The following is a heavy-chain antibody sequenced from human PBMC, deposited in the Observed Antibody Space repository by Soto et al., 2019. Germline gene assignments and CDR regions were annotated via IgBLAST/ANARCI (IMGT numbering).Heavy chain of an antibody. J-gene: IGHJ6*02. Sequence: GGSLRLSCAASGFTFSSYEMNWVRQAPGKGLEWVSYISSSGSTIYYADSVKGRFTISRDNAKNSLYLQMNSLRAEDTAVYYCARGSPRMAGKGVFFYYYGMDVWGQGTTVTVSS. CDR1: GFTFSSYE. CDR2: ISSSGSTI. CDR3: ARGSPRMAGKGVFFYYYGMDV. D-gene: IGHD6-19*01. V-gene: IGHV3-48*03.